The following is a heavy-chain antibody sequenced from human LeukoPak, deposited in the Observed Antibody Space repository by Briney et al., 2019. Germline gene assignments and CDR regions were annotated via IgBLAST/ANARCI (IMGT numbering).Heavy chain of an antibody. CDR3: ARVFFYGGNSVPFDY. D-gene: IGHD4-23*01. CDR2: INPNNDGT. J-gene: IGHJ4*02. Sequence: ASVKVSCKASGYTFTNYYMHWVRQAPGQGLEWMGWINPNNDGTNYAAQKFQGRVTMTRDTSISTAYMELSSLTSDDTAVYYCARVFFYGGNSVPFDYCGQGTLVTVSS. CDR1: GYTFTNYY. V-gene: IGHV1-2*02.